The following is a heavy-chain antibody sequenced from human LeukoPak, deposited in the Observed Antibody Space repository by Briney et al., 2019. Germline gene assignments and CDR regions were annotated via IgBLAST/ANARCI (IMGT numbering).Heavy chain of an antibody. D-gene: IGHD3-10*01. CDR2: ISHDGNNN. CDR1: GFIFSSFD. J-gene: IGHJ4*02. V-gene: IGHV3-30*03. Sequence: PSGGSLRLSCAASGFIFSSFDMHWVRQAPGKGLEWVAVISHDGNNNYYVDSVKGRFTISRDNSKNTLYMQMNSLRVEDTAVYYCARRDLRHYGSGPDYFDYWGQGILVTVSS. CDR3: ARRDLRHYGSGPDYFDY.